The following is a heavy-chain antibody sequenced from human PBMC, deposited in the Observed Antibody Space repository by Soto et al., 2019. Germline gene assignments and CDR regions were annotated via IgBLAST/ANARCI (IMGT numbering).Heavy chain of an antibody. CDR2: IDSSSNTI. CDR1: GFTLSRYS. V-gene: IGHV3-48*02. D-gene: IGHD5-12*01. J-gene: IGHJ4*02. CDR3: ARGGVTTIFGDS. Sequence: EVQLVESRGGLVQPGGSLRVSCAASGFTLSRYSMNWVRQAPGKGLEWLSYIDSSSNTIYYADSVKGRFIISRDNAKNSLYLQMNSLRDEDTAVYYCARGGVTTIFGDSWGQGTLVTVSS.